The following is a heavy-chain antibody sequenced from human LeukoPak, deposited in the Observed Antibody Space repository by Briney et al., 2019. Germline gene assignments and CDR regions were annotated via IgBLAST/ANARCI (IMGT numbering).Heavy chain of an antibody. CDR2: ISAYNGNT. Sequence: RASVKVSCKASGYTFTSYGISWVRQAPGQGLEWMGWISAYNGNTNYAQKLQGRVTMTTDTSTSTAYMELRSLRSDDTAVYYCARSYYDILTFGYYGMDVWGQGTTVTVSS. CDR3: ARSYYDILTFGYYGMDV. D-gene: IGHD3-9*01. CDR1: GYTFTSYG. J-gene: IGHJ6*02. V-gene: IGHV1-18*01.